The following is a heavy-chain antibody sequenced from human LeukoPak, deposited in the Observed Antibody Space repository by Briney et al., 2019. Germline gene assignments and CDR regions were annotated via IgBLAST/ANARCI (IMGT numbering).Heavy chain of an antibody. V-gene: IGHV4-30-4*01. CDR1: GGSISSGNYY. Sequence: PSQTLSLTCSVSGGSISSGNYYWSWIRQPPGKGLEWIGNIYYNGSTFYNPSLKSRLTTSVDTSKNQFSLKLSSVTAADTAVYHCARAGWTSGWDSYSYGMDVWGQGTTVTVSS. J-gene: IGHJ6*02. CDR2: IYYNGST. CDR3: ARAGWTSGWDSYSYGMDV. D-gene: IGHD6-19*01.